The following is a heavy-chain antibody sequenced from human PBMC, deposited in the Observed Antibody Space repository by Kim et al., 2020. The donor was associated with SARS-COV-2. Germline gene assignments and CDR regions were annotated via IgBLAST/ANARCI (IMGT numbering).Heavy chain of an antibody. V-gene: IGHV3-23*01. D-gene: IGHD3-22*01. CDR2: ISGSGDNT. Sequence: GGSLRLSCAASGFTFSSYAMSWVRQAPGKGLEWVSAISGSGDNTYYADSVKGRFTISRDSSKNTLYLQTNSLRAEDTAVYYCAKGSTYYYDSSGYLYFDYWGQGTLVTVSS. J-gene: IGHJ4*02. CDR3: AKGSTYYYDSSGYLYFDY. CDR1: GFTFSSYA.